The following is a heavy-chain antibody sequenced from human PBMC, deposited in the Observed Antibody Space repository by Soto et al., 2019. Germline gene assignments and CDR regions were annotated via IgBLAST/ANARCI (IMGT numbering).Heavy chain of an antibody. CDR2: LSGTGSNT. V-gene: IGHV3-23*01. Sequence: EVQLLESGGGLVQPGGSLRLSCVASGFSFRSYAMTWVRQAPGKGLEWVSGLSGTGSNTYYSDSVRGRFTISRDNSKNTLYLPTDTLSPEDTAVYYCAKVSNSAYSYYGLDVWGQGTTVTVS. CDR3: AKVSNSAYSYYGLDV. J-gene: IGHJ6*02. D-gene: IGHD2-21*01. CDR1: GFSFRSYA.